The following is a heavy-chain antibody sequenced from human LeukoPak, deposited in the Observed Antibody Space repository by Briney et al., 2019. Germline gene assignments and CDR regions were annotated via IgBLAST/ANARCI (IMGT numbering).Heavy chain of an antibody. CDR3: ARGDYYDASGEWYFDL. CDR1: GFIFSGYG. D-gene: IGHD3-22*01. V-gene: IGHV3-33*01. Sequence: PGGSLRLSCAASGFIFSGYGIHWVRQAPGKGLEWVAVIWHDGSDKYYADSVKGRCTISRDNSKNTLYLQMNSLRAEDTAVYYCARGDYYDASGEWYFDLWGRGTLVTVSS. CDR2: IWHDGSDK. J-gene: IGHJ2*01.